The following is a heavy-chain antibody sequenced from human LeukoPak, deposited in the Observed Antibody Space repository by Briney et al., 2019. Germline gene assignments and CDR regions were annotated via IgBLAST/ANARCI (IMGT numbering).Heavy chain of an antibody. CDR1: GFTFSSYA. CDR2: ISGSGGST. J-gene: IGHJ6*03. V-gene: IGHV3-23*01. Sequence: GGSLRLSCAASGFTFSSYAMSWVRQAPGKGLKWVSAISGSGGSTYYADSVRGRFTISRDNSKNTLYLQMNSLRAEDTAVYYCAKGTNYYSYYYYYMDVWGKGTTVTISS. CDR3: AKGTNYYSYYYYYMDV. D-gene: IGHD3-22*01.